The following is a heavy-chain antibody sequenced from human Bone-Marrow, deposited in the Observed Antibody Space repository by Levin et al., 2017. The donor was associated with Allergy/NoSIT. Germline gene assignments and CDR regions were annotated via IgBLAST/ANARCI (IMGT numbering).Heavy chain of an antibody. Sequence: RPSETLSLTCTVSGGSIRSSVYYWAWIRQPPGKGLEWIGAVFYTGNTYDNPSLKSRLSMSVDTSKNQFSLRLSSVTAADTSVYFCARQERKTYGDYWHFDLWGRGTLVTVSS. CDR2: VFYTGNT. CDR1: GGSIRSSVYY. V-gene: IGHV4-39*01. J-gene: IGHJ2*01. CDR3: ARQERKTYGDYWHFDL. D-gene: IGHD4/OR15-4a*01.